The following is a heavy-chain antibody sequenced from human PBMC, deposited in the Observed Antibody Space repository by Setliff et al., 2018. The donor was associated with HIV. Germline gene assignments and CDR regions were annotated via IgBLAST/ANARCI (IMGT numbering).Heavy chain of an antibody. CDR3: ARENTYDSSGWGAFDI. V-gene: IGHV1-18*01. CDR2: ISAYDGNT. J-gene: IGHJ3*02. CDR1: GYTFPSYG. D-gene: IGHD3-22*01. Sequence: GASVKVSCKASGYTFPSYGISWVRQAPGQGPEWMGWISAYDGNTNYAQKFQGRVTMTTDTSTSTAYMELRSLRSDDAAVYYCARENTYDSSGWGAFDIWGPGTMVTVSS.